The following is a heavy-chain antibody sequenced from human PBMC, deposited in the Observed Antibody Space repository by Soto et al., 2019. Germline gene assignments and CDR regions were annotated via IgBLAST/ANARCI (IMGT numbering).Heavy chain of an antibody. J-gene: IGHJ6*02. CDR3: GKGHSTTFGVYHYFGMDV. D-gene: IGHD2-2*01. V-gene: IGHV3-23*01. CDR2: ITAFGGGT. Sequence: EVQLWESGGGLVQPGGSLRLSCVASGFTFSDYGMSWVRQAPGKGLEWVAGITAFGGGTYNADSVEGRFTISRVNSKRTVYLKVNSLRPEDTAIYYCGKGHSTTFGVYHYFGMDVWGHGTTVTVSS. CDR1: GFTFSDYG.